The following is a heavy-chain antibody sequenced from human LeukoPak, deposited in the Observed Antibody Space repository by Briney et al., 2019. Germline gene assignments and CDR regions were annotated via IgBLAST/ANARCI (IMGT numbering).Heavy chain of an antibody. V-gene: IGHV4-59*08. J-gene: IGHJ5*02. CDR3: ARHLRNNWFDP. Sequence: PSETLSLTCTVSGGSISSYYWSWIRHPPGKGVEWIGYIYYSGSTNYNPSLKSRVTISVDTSKNQFSLKLTSVTAADTAVYYCARHLRNNWFDPRGQGTLVTVSS. CDR1: GGSISSYY. CDR2: IYYSGST.